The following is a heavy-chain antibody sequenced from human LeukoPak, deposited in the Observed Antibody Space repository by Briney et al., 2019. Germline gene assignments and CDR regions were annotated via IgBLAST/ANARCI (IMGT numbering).Heavy chain of an antibody. CDR2: IYENGGTT. CDR1: GFTFRSHA. J-gene: IGHJ4*02. D-gene: IGHD2-21*01. Sequence: GGSLRLSCVGSGFTFRSHAMSWVRQAPEKGLEFVSGIYENGGTTYYADSVKGRFSISRDNSKNTLYLQMDSLRGEDTAVYYCAKDFRIGYSAHFDHWGQGALVTVSS. V-gene: IGHV3-23*01. CDR3: AKDFRIGYSAHFDH.